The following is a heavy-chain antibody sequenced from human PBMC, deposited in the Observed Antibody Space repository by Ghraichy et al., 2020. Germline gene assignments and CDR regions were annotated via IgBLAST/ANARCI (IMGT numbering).Heavy chain of an antibody. CDR3: AKDTGRGAVGYYFDY. J-gene: IGHJ4*02. CDR1: GFTFSSYA. Sequence: GESLNISCAASGFTFSSYAVSWVRQAPGKGLEWVSIISGSGGSTYYADSVKGRFTISRDNSKNTLYLQMNSLRAEDTAVYYCAKDTGRGAVGYYFDYWGQGTLVTVSS. V-gene: IGHV3-23*01. D-gene: IGHD1-26*01. CDR2: ISGSGGST.